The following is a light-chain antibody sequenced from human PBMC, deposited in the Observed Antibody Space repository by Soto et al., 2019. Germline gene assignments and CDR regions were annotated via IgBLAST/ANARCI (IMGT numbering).Light chain of an antibody. CDR2: GAL. V-gene: IGKV3-20*01. J-gene: IGKJ1*01. Sequence: EILLTQSPGTMSLSPGERATLSCRASQSVSSSYLSWYHLKPGQAPRLLIYGALSRATGIPDRFSGSGSGTDFTLTIIRLEPEDFAVYYCSQYGYPVRAFGQATKVEL. CDR3: SQYGYPVRA. CDR1: QSVSSSY.